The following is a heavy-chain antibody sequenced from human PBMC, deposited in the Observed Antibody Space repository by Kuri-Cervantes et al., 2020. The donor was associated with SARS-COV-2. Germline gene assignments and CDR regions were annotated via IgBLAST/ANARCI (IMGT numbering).Heavy chain of an antibody. CDR3: ARDYYDSSGYLVEPGDY. D-gene: IGHD3-22*01. J-gene: IGHJ4*02. CDR1: GGSISSGDYY. V-gene: IGHV4-39*07. Sequence: SETLSLTCTVSGGSISSGDYYWSWIRQPPGKGLEWIGSIYHSGSTYYNPSLKSRVTISVDTSKNQFSLKLSSVTAADTAVYYCARDYYDSSGYLVEPGDYWGQGTLVTVSS. CDR2: IYHSGST.